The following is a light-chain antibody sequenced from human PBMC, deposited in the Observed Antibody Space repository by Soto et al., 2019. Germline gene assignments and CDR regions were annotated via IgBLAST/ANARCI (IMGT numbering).Light chain of an antibody. V-gene: IGLV2-14*01. J-gene: IGLJ3*02. CDR2: DVS. Sequence: QAVVTQPASVYGSPGQSITISCTGTSTDVGGYNYVSWYQHHPGKAPKLMIYDVSNRPSGISNRFSGSKSGNTASLTISGLQTEDEADYYCSSYTSRTTLGVFGGGTKLTVL. CDR3: SSYTSRTTLGV. CDR1: STDVGGYNY.